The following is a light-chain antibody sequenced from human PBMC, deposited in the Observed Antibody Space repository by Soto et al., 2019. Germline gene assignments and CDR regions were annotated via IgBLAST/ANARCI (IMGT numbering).Light chain of an antibody. CDR3: CSYVGGDTVV. Sequence: QSALTQPASVSGSPGQSITISCTGTSSDVGGYDIVSWYQQHPGKVPKLMIYEVTKRPSGVSNRLSGSKSGNTASLTISGLQAEDEAEYYCCSYVGGDTVVFGGGTKVTV. CDR2: EVT. J-gene: IGLJ2*01. CDR1: SSDVGGYDI. V-gene: IGLV2-23*02.